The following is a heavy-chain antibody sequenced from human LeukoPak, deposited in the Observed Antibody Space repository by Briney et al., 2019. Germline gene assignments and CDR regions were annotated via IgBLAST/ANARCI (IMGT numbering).Heavy chain of an antibody. D-gene: IGHD2-8*01. J-gene: IGHJ4*02. CDR2: ISSSSSYI. CDR3: ARDCTNGVCFGFDY. CDR1: GFTFSSYS. V-gene: IGHV3-21*01. Sequence: PGGSLRLSCAASGFTFSSYSMNWVRQAPGKGLEWVSSISSSSSYIYYADSVKSRFTISRDNAKNSLYLQMNSLRAEDTAVYYCARDCTNGVCFGFDYWGQGTLVTVSS.